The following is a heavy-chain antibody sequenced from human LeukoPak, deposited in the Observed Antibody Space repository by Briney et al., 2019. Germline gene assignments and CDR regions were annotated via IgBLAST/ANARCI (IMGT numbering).Heavy chain of an antibody. CDR1: GFTFSSYW. J-gene: IGHJ6*03. V-gene: IGHV3-11*01. CDR2: ISSSGSTI. D-gene: IGHD3-22*01. CDR3: ARHRLRYDSSGRQLYYMDV. Sequence: PGGSLRLSCAASGFTFSSYWMSWIRQAPGKGLEWVSYISSSGSTIYYADSVKGRFTITRDNAKNSLYLQTNSLRAEDTAVYYCARHRLRYDSSGRQLYYMDVWGKGTTVTISS.